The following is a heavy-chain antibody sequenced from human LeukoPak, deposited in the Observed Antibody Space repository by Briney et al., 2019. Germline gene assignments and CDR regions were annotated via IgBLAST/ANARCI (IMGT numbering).Heavy chain of an antibody. V-gene: IGHV4-31*03. CDR1: GGSISSGGYY. CDR2: ICYSGST. CDR3: ARGGSSWLFDY. Sequence: SETLSLTCTVSGGSISSGGYYWSWIRQHPGKGLEWIGYICYSGSTYYNPSLKSRVTISVDTSKNQFSLKLSSVTAADTAVYYCARGGSSWLFDYWGQGTLVTVSS. J-gene: IGHJ4*02. D-gene: IGHD6-13*01.